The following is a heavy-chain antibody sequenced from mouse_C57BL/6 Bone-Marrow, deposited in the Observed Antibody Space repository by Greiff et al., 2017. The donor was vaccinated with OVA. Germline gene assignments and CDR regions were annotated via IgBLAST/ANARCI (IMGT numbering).Heavy chain of an antibody. CDR1: GFTFSSYA. CDR2: ISDGGSYT. D-gene: IGHD2-4*01. CDR3: ARGHMITGLYYYAMDY. V-gene: IGHV5-4*03. J-gene: IGHJ4*01. Sequence: EVKLVESGGGLVKPGGSLKLSCAASGFTFSSYAMSWVRQTPEKGLEWVAPISDGGSYTYYPDNVKGRFTISRDNAKNNLYLQMSHLKSEDTAMYYCARGHMITGLYYYAMDYWGQGTLVTVSS.